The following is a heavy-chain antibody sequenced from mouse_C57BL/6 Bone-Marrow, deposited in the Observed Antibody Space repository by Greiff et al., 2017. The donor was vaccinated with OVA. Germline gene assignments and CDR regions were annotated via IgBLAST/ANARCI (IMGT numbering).Heavy chain of an antibody. J-gene: IGHJ2*01. Sequence: EVQVVESGGDLVKPGGSLKLSCAASGFTFSSYGMSWVRQTPDKRLEWVATISSGGSYTYYPDSVKGRFTISRDNAKNTLYLQMSSLKSEDTAMYDCARRGYDYAHFDYWGQGTTLTVSS. V-gene: IGHV5-6*01. CDR3: ARRGYDYAHFDY. CDR1: GFTFSSYG. D-gene: IGHD2-4*01. CDR2: ISSGGSYT.